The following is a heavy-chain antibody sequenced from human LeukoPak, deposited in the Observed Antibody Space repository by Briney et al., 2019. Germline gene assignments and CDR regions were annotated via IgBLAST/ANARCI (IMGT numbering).Heavy chain of an antibody. J-gene: IGHJ5*02. CDR3: ARGGMYCSGGSCYDDWFDP. Sequence: KPSETLSLTCTVSGGSISSSSYHWGWIRQPPGKGLEWIGSIYYSGSTCYNPSLKSRVTISVDTSKNQFSLKLSSVTAADTAVYYCARGGMYCSGGSCYDDWFDPWGQGTLVTVSS. D-gene: IGHD2-15*01. V-gene: IGHV4-39*01. CDR1: GGSISSSSYH. CDR2: IYYSGST.